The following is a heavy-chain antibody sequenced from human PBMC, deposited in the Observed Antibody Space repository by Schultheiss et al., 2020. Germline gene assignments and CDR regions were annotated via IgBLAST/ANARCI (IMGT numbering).Heavy chain of an antibody. J-gene: IGHJ4*02. D-gene: IGHD5-18*01. CDR1: GFTFSSYA. CDR2: ISGSGGST. CDR3: ARGKRRIQVSSMDY. Sequence: GGSLRLSCAASGFTFSSYAMSWVRQAPGKGLEWVSAISGSGGSTYYADSVKGRFTISRDNSKNTLYLQMNSLRAEDTAVYYCARGKRRIQVSSMDYWGQGTLVTVSS. V-gene: IGHV3-23*01.